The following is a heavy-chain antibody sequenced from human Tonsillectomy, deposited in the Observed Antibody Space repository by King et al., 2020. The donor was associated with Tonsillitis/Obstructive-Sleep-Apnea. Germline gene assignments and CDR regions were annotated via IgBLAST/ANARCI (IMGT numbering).Heavy chain of an antibody. CDR1: GFNVSSYS. J-gene: IGHJ4*02. Sequence: VQLVESGGGLVQPGGSLGLSCAASGFNVSSYSMNWVRQAPGKGLEGVSYISSSSSTIYYADSLKGRFTISRDNAKNSLYLQMNSLRDEGTAVYYCARDPQQWLVKSGYWGQGTLVTVSS. CDR2: ISSSSSTI. V-gene: IGHV3-48*02. D-gene: IGHD6-19*01. CDR3: ARDPQQWLVKSGY.